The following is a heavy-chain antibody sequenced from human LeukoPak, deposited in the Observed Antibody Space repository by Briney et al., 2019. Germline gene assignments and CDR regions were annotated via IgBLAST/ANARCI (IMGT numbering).Heavy chain of an antibody. CDR1: GDSVSSSSAA. CDR3: AREDYGGNSGTYFEY. J-gene: IGHJ4*02. Sequence: SQTLSLICAISGDSVSSSSAAWNWIRQSPSRGLEWLGRTYYRSKWYNDYAVSVRGRITVNPDTSKNQFSLQLNSVTPEDSAVYYCAREDYGGNSGTYFEYWGQGTLLTVSS. D-gene: IGHD4-23*01. CDR2: TYYRSKWYN. V-gene: IGHV6-1*01.